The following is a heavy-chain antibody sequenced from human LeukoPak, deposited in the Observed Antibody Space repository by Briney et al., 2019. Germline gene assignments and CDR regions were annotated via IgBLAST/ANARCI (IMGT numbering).Heavy chain of an antibody. CDR2: IKKDGSDP. V-gene: IGHV3-7*01. CDR1: GFIFSSCW. Sequence: GGSLRLSCTAAGFIFSSCWMSWVRQAPGKGMEWVASIKKDGSDPRHADSVNARFPISRDNAKNSVYLQVNSLRAEDTAVYYCATLKDAVTIFDNWGQGTLLTVSS. D-gene: IGHD4-17*01. CDR3: ATLKDAVTIFDN. J-gene: IGHJ4*02.